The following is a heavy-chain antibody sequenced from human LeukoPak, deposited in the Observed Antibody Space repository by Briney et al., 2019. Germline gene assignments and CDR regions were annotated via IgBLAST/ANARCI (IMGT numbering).Heavy chain of an antibody. CDR3: AKAPTKEEEWLLLNYFDY. CDR2: ISGSGTRT. V-gene: IGHV3-23*01. D-gene: IGHD3-22*01. CDR1: GFTLSSYA. J-gene: IGHJ4*02. Sequence: GGSLRLSCVGSGFTLSSYAMSWVRQAPGRGLEWVSAISGSGTRTYYADSVKGRFTISRDNSKNTLYLQMNSLRAEDTAVYYCAKAPTKEEEWLLLNYFDYWGQGTLVTVSS.